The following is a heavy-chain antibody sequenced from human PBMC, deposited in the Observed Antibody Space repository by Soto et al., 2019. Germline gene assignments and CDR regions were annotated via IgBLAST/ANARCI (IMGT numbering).Heavy chain of an antibody. D-gene: IGHD3-16*01. J-gene: IGHJ5*02. CDR1: GFTFSSHD. CDR2: IESDGDA. Sequence: EVQLVESGGGLVQPGGSLRLSFTASGFTFSSHDMHWVRQVTGKGLEWVSGIESDGDAKYLASVKGRFSISRENAKNSLHLQMNRLRADDTAVYYCARGGIEGVTWNWFDTWGRGTIVTVSS. CDR3: ARGGIEGVTWNWFDT. V-gene: IGHV3-13*01.